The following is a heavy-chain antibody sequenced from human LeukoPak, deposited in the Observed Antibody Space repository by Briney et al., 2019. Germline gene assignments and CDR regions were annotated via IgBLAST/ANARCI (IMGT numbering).Heavy chain of an antibody. Sequence: SETLSLTCAVYGGSFSGYYWSWIRQPPGKGLEWIGEINHSGSTNYNPSLKSRVTISVDTSKNQFSLKLSSVTAADTAVYYCVRVARLVDYWGQGTRVTVSS. D-gene: IGHD4-11*01. V-gene: IGHV4-34*01. CDR3: VRVARLVDY. CDR2: INHSGST. CDR1: GGSFSGYY. J-gene: IGHJ4*02.